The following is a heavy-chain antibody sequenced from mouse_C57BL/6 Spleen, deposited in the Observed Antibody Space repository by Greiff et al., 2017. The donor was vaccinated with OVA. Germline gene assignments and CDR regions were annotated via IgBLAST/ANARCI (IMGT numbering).Heavy chain of an antibody. Sequence: EVQLVESGGGLVKPGGSLKLSCAASGFTFSDYGMHWVRQAPEKGLEWVAYISSGSSTIYYADTVKGRFTISRDNAKNTLFLQMTSLRSEDTAMYYCARPDSSGYWFAYWGQGTLVTVSA. CDR2: ISSGSSTI. J-gene: IGHJ3*01. V-gene: IGHV5-17*01. D-gene: IGHD3-2*02. CDR3: ARPDSSGYWFAY. CDR1: GFTFSDYG.